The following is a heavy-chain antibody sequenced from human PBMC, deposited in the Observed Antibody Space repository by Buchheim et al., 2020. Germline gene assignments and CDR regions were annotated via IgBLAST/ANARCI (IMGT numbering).Heavy chain of an antibody. J-gene: IGHJ4*02. CDR2: IRGEANSYAT. D-gene: IGHD1-7*01. CDR3: METGTSSDS. Sequence: EVQLVESGGGLVQPGGSLTLSCVASGFTFSGSDIHWVRQASGKRLEWVGLIRGEANSYATIYGASMKGRITISRDNSKKPAYLQMNSLKTEDTAVYYCMETGTSSDSWGQGTL. V-gene: IGHV3-73*02. CDR1: GFTFSGSD.